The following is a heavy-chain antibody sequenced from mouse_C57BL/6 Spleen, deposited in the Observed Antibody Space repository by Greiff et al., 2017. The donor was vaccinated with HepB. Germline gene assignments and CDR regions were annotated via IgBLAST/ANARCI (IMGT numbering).Heavy chain of an antibody. J-gene: IGHJ1*03. D-gene: IGHD2-2*01. Sequence: VQLQQSGPGLVQPSQSLSITCTVSGFSLTSYGVHWVRQSPGKGLEWLGVIWRGGSTDYNAAFMSRLSITKDNSKSQVFFKMNSLQADDTAIYYCAKNYGYDDGDWYFDVWGTGTTVTVSS. CDR2: IWRGGST. CDR3: AKNYGYDDGDWYFDV. CDR1: GFSLTSYG. V-gene: IGHV2-5*01.